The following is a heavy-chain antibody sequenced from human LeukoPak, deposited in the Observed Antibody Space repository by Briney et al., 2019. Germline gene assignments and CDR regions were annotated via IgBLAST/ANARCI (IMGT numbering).Heavy chain of an antibody. CDR1: GFTFSSYW. CDR2: IKQDGSEK. V-gene: IGHV3-7*01. CDR3: ARDLSGFWREGPDAFDI. J-gene: IGHJ3*02. D-gene: IGHD2-2*03. Sequence: GVLRLSCAASGFTFSSYWMSWVPQAPGKGLEWVANIKQDGSEKYYVDSVKGRFTISRDNAKNSLYLQMNSLRAEDTAVYYCARDLSGFWREGPDAFDIWGQGTMVTVSS.